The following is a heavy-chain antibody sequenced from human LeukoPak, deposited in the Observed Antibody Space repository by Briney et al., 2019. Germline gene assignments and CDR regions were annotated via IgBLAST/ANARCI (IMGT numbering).Heavy chain of an antibody. Sequence: ASVKVSCKASGYTFSSYDINWVRQATGQGLEWVGWMNPNSGNTGYAQKFQGRATMTRHTSISTAYMELSSLRSEDTAVYYCARGLCSGGSCYEEDAFDIWGQGTKVTVSS. CDR2: MNPNSGNT. CDR1: GYTFSSYD. D-gene: IGHD2-15*01. J-gene: IGHJ3*02. V-gene: IGHV1-8*01. CDR3: ARGLCSGGSCYEEDAFDI.